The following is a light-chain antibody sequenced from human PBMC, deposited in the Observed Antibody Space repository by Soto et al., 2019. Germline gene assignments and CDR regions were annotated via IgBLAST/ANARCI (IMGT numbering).Light chain of an antibody. CDR3: QQSYSSPPT. CDR1: QTVSSN. CDR2: GVS. V-gene: IGKV3-15*01. J-gene: IGKJ1*01. Sequence: EIVMTQSPATLSVSPGERATLSCRASQTVSSNLAWYQQQPGQAPRLLIYGVSTRATGVPARFSGSGSGTEFTLTISSLQSEDFATYYCQQSYSSPPTFGQGTKVEIK.